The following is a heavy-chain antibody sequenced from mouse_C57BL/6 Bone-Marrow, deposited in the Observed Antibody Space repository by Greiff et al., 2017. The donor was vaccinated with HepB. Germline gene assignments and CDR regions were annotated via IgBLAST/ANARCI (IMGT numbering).Heavy chain of an antibody. CDR3: ARGYYGYDGGLGFAY. CDR2: INPSTGGT. V-gene: IGHV1-42*01. J-gene: IGHJ3*01. D-gene: IGHD2-2*01. Sequence: VQLQQPGPELVKPGASVKISCKASGYSFTGYYMNWVKQSPEKSLEWIGEINPSTGGTTYNQKFKAKATLTVDKSSSTAYMQLKSLTSEDSAVYYCARGYYGYDGGLGFAYWGQGTLVTVSA. CDR1: GYSFTGYY.